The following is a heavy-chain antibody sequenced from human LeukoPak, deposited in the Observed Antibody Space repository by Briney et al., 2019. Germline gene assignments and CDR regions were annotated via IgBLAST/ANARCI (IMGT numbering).Heavy chain of an antibody. CDR2: INPSGGST. CDR1: GYTFTSYY. D-gene: IGHD3-22*01. V-gene: IGHV1-46*01. Sequence: ASVKVSCKASGYTFTSYYMHWVRQAPGQGLEWMGIINPSGGSTSYAQKFQGRVTMTRDTSTSTVYMDLSSLRSEDTAVYYCAREGLYDSSGYSVDYWGQGTLVTVSS. CDR3: AREGLYDSSGYSVDY. J-gene: IGHJ4*02.